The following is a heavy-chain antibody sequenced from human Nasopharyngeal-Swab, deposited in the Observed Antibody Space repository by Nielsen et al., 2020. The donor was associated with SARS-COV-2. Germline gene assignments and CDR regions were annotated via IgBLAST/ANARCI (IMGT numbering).Heavy chain of an antibody. Sequence: GESLKISCAASGFTFSSYGMHWVRQAPGKGLEWVAVIWYDGSNKYYADSVKGRFTISRDNSKNTLYLQMNSLRAEDTAVYYCAKDQGALYCSGGSCCSGPQSNYYYGMDVWGQGTTVTVSS. CDR2: IWYDGSNK. CDR1: GFTFSSYG. CDR3: AKDQGALYCSGGSCCSGPQSNYYYGMDV. J-gene: IGHJ6*02. D-gene: IGHD2-15*01. V-gene: IGHV3-33*06.